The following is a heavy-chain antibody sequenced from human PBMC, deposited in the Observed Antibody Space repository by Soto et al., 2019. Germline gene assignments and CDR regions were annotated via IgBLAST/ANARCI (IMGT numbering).Heavy chain of an antibody. D-gene: IGHD1-26*01. J-gene: IGHJ3*02. CDR3: ARERYSGSYYAFDI. CDR2: IIPIFGTA. CDR1: GGTFSSYA. V-gene: IGHV1-69*01. Sequence: QVQLVQSGAEVKKPGSSVKVSCKASGGTFSSYAISWVRQAPGQGLEWMGGIIPIFGTANYAQKFQGRVTITADESPSTAYMEVSSMRSEDTAVYYCARERYSGSYYAFDIRGQGTMVTVSS.